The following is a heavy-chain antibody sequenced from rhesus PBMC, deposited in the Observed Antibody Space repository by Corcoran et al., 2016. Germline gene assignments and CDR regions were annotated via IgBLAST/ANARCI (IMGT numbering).Heavy chain of an antibody. CDR2: IYGSGGST. CDR1: GASTSSNN. J-gene: IGHJ4*01. V-gene: IGHV4S2*01. CDR3: ARELKWLDSLDY. Sequence: QVQLQELGPGLVKPSETLPLTCAASGASTSSNNWTGTRQAPGKGLEWIGRIYGSGGSTDYNPSLKSRVTISIDTSKNQFSLRLSSVTAADTAVYYCARELKWLDSLDYWGQGVLVTVSS. D-gene: IGHD3-28*01.